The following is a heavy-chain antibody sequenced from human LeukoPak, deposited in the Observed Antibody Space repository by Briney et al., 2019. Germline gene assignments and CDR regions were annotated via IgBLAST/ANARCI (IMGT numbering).Heavy chain of an antibody. J-gene: IGHJ3*02. CDR1: GFTFSSYW. CDR2: IKQDGSEK. Sequence: LAGGSLRLSCAASGFTFSSYWMSWVRQAPGKGLEWVANIKQDGSEKYYVDSVKGRFTISRDNAKNSLYLQMNSLRAEDTAVYYCARNKYYYDSSGYFAFDIWGQGTMVTVSS. CDR3: ARNKYYYDSSGYFAFDI. V-gene: IGHV3-7*03. D-gene: IGHD3-22*01.